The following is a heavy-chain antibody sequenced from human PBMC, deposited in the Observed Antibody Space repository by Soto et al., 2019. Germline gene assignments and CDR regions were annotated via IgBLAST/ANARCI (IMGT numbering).Heavy chain of an antibody. CDR2: IHYSGSV. CDR3: ARHAVDCSGGSCYGDHYYYYMDV. D-gene: IGHD2-15*01. CDR1: GGSISSDHYH. V-gene: IGHV4-30-4*01. J-gene: IGHJ6*03. Sequence: SETLSLTCTVSGGSISSDHYHWTWIRQTPGKGLEWIGYIHYSGSVYYNPSLQSRVTMSVDTSKNQFSLKLSSVTAADTAVYYCARHAVDCSGGSCYGDHYYYYMDVWGKGTTVTVSS.